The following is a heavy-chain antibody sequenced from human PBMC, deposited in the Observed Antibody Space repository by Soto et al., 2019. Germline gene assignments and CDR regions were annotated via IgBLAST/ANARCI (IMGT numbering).Heavy chain of an antibody. CDR2: ISSSSSYI. V-gene: IGHV3-21*01. Sequence: PGGSLRLSCAASGFTFSSYSMNWVRQAPGKGLEWVSSISSSSSYIYYADSVRGRFTISRDNAKNSLYLQMNSLRAEDTAVYYCARDSAPDPRSQSYYYYGMDVWGQGTTVTVSS. CDR1: GFTFSSYS. CDR3: ARDSAPDPRSQSYYYYGMDV. J-gene: IGHJ6*02.